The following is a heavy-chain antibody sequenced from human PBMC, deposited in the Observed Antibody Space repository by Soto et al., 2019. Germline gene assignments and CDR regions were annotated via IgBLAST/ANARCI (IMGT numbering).Heavy chain of an antibody. CDR1: GYTLTELS. Sequence: ASVKVSCEVCGYTLTELSMHWVRQAPGKGLEWMGGFDPEDGETIYAQKFQGRVTMTEDTSTDTAYMELSSLRSEDTAVYYCATVDYDFWSGTSPNAFDIWGQGTMVTVSS. CDR2: FDPEDGET. CDR3: ATVDYDFWSGTSPNAFDI. J-gene: IGHJ3*02. V-gene: IGHV1-24*01. D-gene: IGHD3-3*01.